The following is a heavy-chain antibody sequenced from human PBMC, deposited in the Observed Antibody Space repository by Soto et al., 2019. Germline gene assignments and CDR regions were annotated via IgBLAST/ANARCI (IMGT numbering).Heavy chain of an antibody. CDR2: ISGSGGST. J-gene: IGHJ4*02. D-gene: IGHD3-16*01. V-gene: IGHV3-23*01. CDR3: AILQETYYDYIWGSSLFDY. CDR1: GFTFSSYA. Sequence: GGSLRLSCAASGFTFSSYAMSWVRQAPGKGLEWVSAISGSGGSTYYADSVKGRFTISRDNSKNTLYLQMNSLRAEDTAVYYCAILQETYYDYIWGSSLFDYWGQGTLVTVSS.